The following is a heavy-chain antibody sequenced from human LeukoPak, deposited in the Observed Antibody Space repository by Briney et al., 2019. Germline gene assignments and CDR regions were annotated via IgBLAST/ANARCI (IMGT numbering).Heavy chain of an antibody. CDR1: GGSFSGYY. J-gene: IGHJ6*03. CDR3: ARGYSSRYYYYYYYMDV. CDR2: INHSGST. D-gene: IGHD4-11*01. Sequence: PSETLSLTCAVYGGSFSGYYWSWIRQPPGKGLEWIGEINHSGSTNYNPSLKSLVTISVDTSKNQFSLKLSSVTAADTAVYYCARGYSSRYYYYYYYMDVWGKGTTVTVSS. V-gene: IGHV4-34*01.